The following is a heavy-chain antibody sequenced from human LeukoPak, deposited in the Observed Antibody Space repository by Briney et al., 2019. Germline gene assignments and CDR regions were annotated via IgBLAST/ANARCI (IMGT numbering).Heavy chain of an antibody. CDR3: ARAAGLRGYSYGPRLQH. CDR1: GGSISSGGYY. V-gene: IGHV4-31*03. CDR2: IYYNGST. D-gene: IGHD5-18*01. J-gene: IGHJ1*01. Sequence: SETLSLTCTVSGGSISSGGYYWSWIRQHPGKGLEWIGYIYYNGSTYFNPSLKSRVTISVDTSKNQFSLKLSSVTAADTAVYYCARAAGLRGYSYGPRLQHWGQGTLVTVSS.